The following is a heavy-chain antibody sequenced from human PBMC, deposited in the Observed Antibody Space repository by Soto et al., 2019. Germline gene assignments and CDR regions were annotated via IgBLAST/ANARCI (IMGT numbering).Heavy chain of an antibody. CDR3: ARLRIEGTTYDALDI. Sequence: QLQLQESGPGLVKPSETLSLTCTVSGGSISSSTYYWGWIRQPPGKGLEWIWSIYYSGSTYSTPSLKSRVTISVDTSKNQFSLQLSSVTAADTAVYYCARLRIEGTTYDALDIWGQGTMVTVSS. CDR1: GGSISSSTYY. V-gene: IGHV4-39*01. J-gene: IGHJ3*02. CDR2: IYYSGST. D-gene: IGHD1-7*01.